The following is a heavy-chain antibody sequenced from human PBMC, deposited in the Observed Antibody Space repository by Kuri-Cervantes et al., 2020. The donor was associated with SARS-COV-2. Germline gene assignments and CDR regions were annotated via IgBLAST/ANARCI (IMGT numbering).Heavy chain of an antibody. CDR2: INPSGGST. CDR1: GYTFTSYG. Sequence: ASVKVSCKASGYTFTSYGISWVRQAPGQGLEWMGIINPSGGSTSYAQKFQGRVTMTRDTSTSTVYMELSSLRSEDTAVYYCARWGRGSVLRFLEWSGYGMDVWGQGTTVTVSS. D-gene: IGHD3-3*01. V-gene: IGHV1-46*01. CDR3: ARWGRGSVLRFLEWSGYGMDV. J-gene: IGHJ6*02.